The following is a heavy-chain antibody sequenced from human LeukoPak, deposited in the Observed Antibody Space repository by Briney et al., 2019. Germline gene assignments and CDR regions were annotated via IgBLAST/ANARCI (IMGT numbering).Heavy chain of an antibody. CDR1: GGSISSSSYY. J-gene: IGHJ4*02. CDR3: SAYYYDTSAAYYFDY. V-gene: IGHV4-39*01. Sequence: SETLSLTCTVSGGSISSSSYYWGWIRQPPGKGLDWIGSFYYSRSTYYNPSLKSRVTMSVDTSKNQFSLKLSSVTAADTAVYYCSAYYYDTSAAYYFDYWGQGTLVTVSS. CDR2: FYYSRST. D-gene: IGHD3-22*01.